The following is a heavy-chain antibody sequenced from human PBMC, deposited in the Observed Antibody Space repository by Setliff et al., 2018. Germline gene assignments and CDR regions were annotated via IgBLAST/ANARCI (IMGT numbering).Heavy chain of an antibody. CDR1: GGSISSSSYY. V-gene: IGHV4-39*07. CDR2: IYYSGST. J-gene: IGHJ4*02. Sequence: SETLSLTCTVSGGSISSSSYYWGWIRQPPGKGLEWIGSIYYSGSTYYNPSLKSRVTISVDTSKNQFSLKLSSVTAADTAVYYCARGFYYGSGSYLYYFDSWGQGTLVTVSS. CDR3: ARGFYYGSGSYLYYFDS. D-gene: IGHD3-10*01.